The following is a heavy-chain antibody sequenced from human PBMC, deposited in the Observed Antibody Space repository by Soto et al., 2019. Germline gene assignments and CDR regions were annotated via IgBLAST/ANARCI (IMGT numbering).Heavy chain of an antibody. CDR3: ARAYHDSDDNSWFDP. J-gene: IGHJ5*02. CDR1: GYTFTNFG. Sequence: QVQFVQSGAEVKKPGASVKVSCKASGYTFTNFGIHWVRQAPGEGFEWVGWINTGNGDRKYAPNLQGRVTITRDTLASTVYMELSGLRSEDTAVYYCARAYHDSDDNSWFDPWGRGTLVTVSS. CDR2: INTGNGDR. V-gene: IGHV1-3*04. D-gene: IGHD1-1*01.